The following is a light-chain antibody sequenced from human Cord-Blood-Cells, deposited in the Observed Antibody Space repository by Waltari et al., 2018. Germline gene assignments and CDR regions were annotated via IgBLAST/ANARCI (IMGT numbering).Light chain of an antibody. CDR2: EVS. CDR3: SSYTSSSTTV. Sequence: SGSPGQSITTSCTGTSSDVGGYNYVSWYQQHPGKAPKLMIYEVSNRPSGVSNRFSGSKSGNTASLTISGLQAEDEADYYCSSYTSSSTTVFGTGTKVTVL. CDR1: SSDVGGYNY. J-gene: IGLJ1*01. V-gene: IGLV2-14*01.